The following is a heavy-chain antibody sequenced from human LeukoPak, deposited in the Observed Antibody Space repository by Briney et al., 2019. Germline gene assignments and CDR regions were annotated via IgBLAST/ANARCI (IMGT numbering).Heavy chain of an antibody. D-gene: IGHD3-3*01. V-gene: IGHV1-46*03. Sequence: ASVKVSCKASGYTFTSYYMHWVRQAPGQGLEWMGIINPSGGSTSYAQKFQGRVTMTRDTPTSTVYMELSSLRSEDTAVYYCAREGRGGTIFGVVLNWFDPWGQGTLVTVSS. CDR1: GYTFTSYY. CDR3: AREGRGGTIFGVVLNWFDP. CDR2: INPSGGST. J-gene: IGHJ5*02.